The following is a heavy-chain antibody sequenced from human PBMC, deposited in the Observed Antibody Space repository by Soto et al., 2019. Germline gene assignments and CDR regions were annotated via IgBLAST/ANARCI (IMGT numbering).Heavy chain of an antibody. V-gene: IGHV4-30-2*01. CDR2: IHHSGST. CDR3: ARGYKGGSFPYFDY. Sequence: QLQLQESGSGLVKPSQTLSLTCAVSGGSISSGGYSWSWLRQPPGKGLEWIGDIHHSGSTYYNPSLKSRSTISVDKSKNQFSLKLGSVTAADTAVYYCARGYKGGSFPYFDYWGQGTLVTVSS. D-gene: IGHD1-26*01. J-gene: IGHJ4*02. CDR1: GGSISSGGYS.